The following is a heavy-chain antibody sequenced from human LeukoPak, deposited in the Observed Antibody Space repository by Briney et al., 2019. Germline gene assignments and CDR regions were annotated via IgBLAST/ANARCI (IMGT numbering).Heavy chain of an antibody. CDR1: GFAFSDYY. CDR3: ARAGLGGHYIDY. Sequence: GGSLRLSCAASGFAFSDYYMTWIRQAPGQGLEWISYVSGSDENKYYAGSVRGRFAISRDNAEKSLFLQMSNVRAEDTAVYYCARAGLGGHYIDYWGQGTLVTVSS. CDR2: VSGSDENK. D-gene: IGHD2-15*01. V-gene: IGHV3-11*01. J-gene: IGHJ4*02.